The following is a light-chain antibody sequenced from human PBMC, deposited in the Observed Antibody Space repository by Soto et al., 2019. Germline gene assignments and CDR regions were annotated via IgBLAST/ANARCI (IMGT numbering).Light chain of an antibody. CDR3: QQYFEWPPMT. Sequence: VMTQSPATLSASPGEIATLSCWASETVATNLAWYQQKPGQAPRLLISGESTRAAGISDRFRGSGSGTEFTLTISSLRSEDSGSYYCQQYFEWPPMTFGQGTKVEI. CDR1: ETVATN. CDR2: GES. V-gene: IGKV3-15*01. J-gene: IGKJ1*01.